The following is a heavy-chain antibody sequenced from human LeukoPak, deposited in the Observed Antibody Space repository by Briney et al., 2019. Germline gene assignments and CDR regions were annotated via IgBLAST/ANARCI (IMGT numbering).Heavy chain of an antibody. CDR3: ARVPTMVRGVPYYYCMDV. CDR2: INPNSGGT. CDR1: GYTFTGYY. J-gene: IGHJ6*03. V-gene: IGHV1-2*02. D-gene: IGHD3-10*01. Sequence: ASVKVSCKASGYTFTGYYMHWVRQAPGQGLEWMGWINPNSGGTNYAQKFQGRVTMTRDTSISTAYMELSRLRSDDTAVYYCARVPTMVRGVPYYYCMDVWGKGTTVTVSS.